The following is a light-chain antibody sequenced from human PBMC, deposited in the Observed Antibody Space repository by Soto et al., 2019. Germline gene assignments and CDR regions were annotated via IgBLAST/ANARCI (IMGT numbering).Light chain of an antibody. Sequence: DIQMTQSPSSLSASVGDRVTITCRASQSFSSYLNWYQQKPGKAPKLLIYAASSLQSGVPSRFSGSGSGTDFTLTISSLQPEDFATYYFQQSYSTPQTFGQGTKLEIK. V-gene: IGKV1-39*01. CDR1: QSFSSY. CDR2: AAS. CDR3: QQSYSTPQT. J-gene: IGKJ1*01.